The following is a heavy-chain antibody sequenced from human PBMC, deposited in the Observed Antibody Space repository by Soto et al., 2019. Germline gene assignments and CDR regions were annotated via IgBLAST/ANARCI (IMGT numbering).Heavy chain of an antibody. CDR2: IGGGGTDT. D-gene: IGHD1-20*01. CDR1: RFTFSDFA. Sequence: DVQLLESGGGLVQPGGSLTLSCAASRFTFSDFAMSWVRQAPGKGLAWVSSIGGGGTDTYYADSVKGRFTISRDNSKNTLYLQMDGLRDEDTAVYYCAKDAVPYNGKWDWFDSWGQGTLVIVSS. CDR3: AKDAVPYNGKWDWFDS. J-gene: IGHJ5*01. V-gene: IGHV3-23*01.